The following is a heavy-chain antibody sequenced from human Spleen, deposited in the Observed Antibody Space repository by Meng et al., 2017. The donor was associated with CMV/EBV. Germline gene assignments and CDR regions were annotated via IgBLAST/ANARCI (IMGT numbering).Heavy chain of an antibody. Sequence: GESLKISCAASGFTFSSYAMGWVRQAPGKGLEWVSSITDNGGGTYYADSVKGRFTISRDNSKDTLYLQVNSLRAEDTALYYCASRPEFDYWGQGTLVTVSS. J-gene: IGHJ4*02. CDR3: ASRPEFDY. V-gene: IGHV3-23*01. D-gene: IGHD1-14*01. CDR1: GFTFSSYA. CDR2: ITDNGGGT.